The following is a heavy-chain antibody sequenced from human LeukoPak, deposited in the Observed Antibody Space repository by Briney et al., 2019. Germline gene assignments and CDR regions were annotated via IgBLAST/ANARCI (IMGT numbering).Heavy chain of an antibody. J-gene: IGHJ4*02. CDR1: GFTFSSYG. D-gene: IGHD6-19*01. CDR3: AKDQAYSSGWYEDY. V-gene: IGHV3-30*18. CDR2: ISYDGSNK. Sequence: GRSLRLSCAASGFTFSSYGMHWVRQAPGKGLEWVAVISYDGSNKYYADSVKGRFTISRDNSKNTLYLQMNSLRAEDTAVYYCAKDQAYSSGWYEDYWGQGTLVTVSS.